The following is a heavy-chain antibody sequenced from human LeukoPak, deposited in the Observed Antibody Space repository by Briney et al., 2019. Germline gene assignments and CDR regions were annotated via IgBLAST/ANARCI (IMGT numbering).Heavy chain of an antibody. V-gene: IGHV3-23*01. D-gene: IGHD6-13*01. Sequence: GGSLRLSCAASGFTFSSYAMSWVRQAPGKGLEWVSAISITVGGTYYADSVKGRFTISRDNSKNTLNLQMNSLRTEDTAVYYCATEAGVDWGQGTLVTVSS. CDR2: ISITVGGT. CDR1: GFTFSSYA. CDR3: ATEAGVD. J-gene: IGHJ4*02.